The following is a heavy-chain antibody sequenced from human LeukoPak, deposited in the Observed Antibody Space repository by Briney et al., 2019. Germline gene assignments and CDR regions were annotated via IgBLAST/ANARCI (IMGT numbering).Heavy chain of an antibody. CDR3: ARGGGGGYCSGGSCQKFDY. V-gene: IGHV4-30-2*01. CDR2: IYHSGST. Sequence: SETLSLTCAVSGGSISSGGYSWSWIRQPPGKGLEWIGYIYHSGSTYYNPSLKSRVTISVDRSKNQFSLKLSSVAAADTAVYYCARGGGGGYCSGGSCQKFDYWGQGTLVTVSS. CDR1: GGSISSGGYS. J-gene: IGHJ4*02. D-gene: IGHD2-15*01.